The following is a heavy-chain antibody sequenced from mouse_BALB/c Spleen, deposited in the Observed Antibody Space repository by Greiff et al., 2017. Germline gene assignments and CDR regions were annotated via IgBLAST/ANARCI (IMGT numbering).Heavy chain of an antibody. D-gene: IGHD1-1*01. V-gene: IGHV3-8*02. Sequence: EVKLLESGPSLVKPSQTLSLTCSVTGDSITSGYWNWIRKFPGNKLEYMGYISYSGSTYYNPSLNSRISITRDTSKNQYYMQLNSVTTEDTATYYCASSYDYYGAWFAYWGQGTLVTVSA. CDR2: ISYSGST. CDR1: GDSITSGY. J-gene: IGHJ3*01. CDR3: ASSYDYYGAWFAY.